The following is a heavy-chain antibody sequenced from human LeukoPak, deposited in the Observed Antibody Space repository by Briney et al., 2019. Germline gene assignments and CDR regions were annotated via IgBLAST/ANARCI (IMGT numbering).Heavy chain of an antibody. V-gene: IGHV3-7*05. D-gene: IGHD1-26*01. Sequence: GGCLRPSCAVDGFTFLSYWMGWVRQAPGKGLERVANINLDGSEKYYVDSVKGRFAISRDNTRNSLYLQMDSLRAEDTAVYYCARDKSVGATPFDYWGQGTRVTVSS. CDR2: INLDGSEK. CDR3: ARDKSVGATPFDY. CDR1: GFTFLSYW. J-gene: IGHJ4*02.